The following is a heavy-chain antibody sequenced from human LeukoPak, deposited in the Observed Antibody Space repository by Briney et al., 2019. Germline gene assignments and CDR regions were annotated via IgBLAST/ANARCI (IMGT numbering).Heavy chain of an antibody. CDR2: INHSGST. Sequence: WIGEINHSGSTNYNPSLKSRVTISVDTSKNQFSLKLSSVTAADTAVYYCARGLGRLQRKDYWGQGTLVTVSS. V-gene: IGHV4-34*01. J-gene: IGHJ4*02. D-gene: IGHD2-21*02. CDR3: ARGLGRLQRKDY.